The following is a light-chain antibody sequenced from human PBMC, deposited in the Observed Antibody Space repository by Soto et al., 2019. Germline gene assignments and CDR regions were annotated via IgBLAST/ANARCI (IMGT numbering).Light chain of an antibody. V-gene: IGKV1-6*01. J-gene: IGKJ2*01. CDR3: LQDYNYPYI. CDR2: AAS. CDR1: QGIRND. Sequence: AVQMTQSPSSLSASVGDRVTITCRASQGIRNDLGWYQQKPGKAPKLLIYAASSLQSGVPSRFSGSGSGTDFTLTISSLQPEDFATYYWLQDYNYPYIFGQGTKVDIK.